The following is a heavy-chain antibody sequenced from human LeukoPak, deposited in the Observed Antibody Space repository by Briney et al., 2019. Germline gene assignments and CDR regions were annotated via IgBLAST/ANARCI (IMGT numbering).Heavy chain of an antibody. V-gene: IGHV4-39*01. Sequence: PSETLSLTCTVSGGSISSSSYYWGWIRQPPGKGLEWIGSIYYSGSTYYNPSLKSRVTISVDTSKNQFSLKLSSVTAADTAVYYCASKARIVGATSPLDYWGQGTLVTVSS. CDR3: ASKARIVGATSPLDY. CDR2: IYYSGST. J-gene: IGHJ4*02. CDR1: GGSISSSSYY. D-gene: IGHD1-26*01.